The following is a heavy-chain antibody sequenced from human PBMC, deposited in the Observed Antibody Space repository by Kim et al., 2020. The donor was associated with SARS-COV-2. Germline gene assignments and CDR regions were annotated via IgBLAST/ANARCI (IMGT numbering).Heavy chain of an antibody. V-gene: IGHV3-23*01. J-gene: IGHJ4*02. CDR2: K. Sequence: KYYAESVKGRFTITRDNSKNTLYLQMNSLRAEDTAVYYCAKGGVVVELNYWGQGTLVTVSS. D-gene: IGHD2-15*01. CDR3: AKGGVVVELNY.